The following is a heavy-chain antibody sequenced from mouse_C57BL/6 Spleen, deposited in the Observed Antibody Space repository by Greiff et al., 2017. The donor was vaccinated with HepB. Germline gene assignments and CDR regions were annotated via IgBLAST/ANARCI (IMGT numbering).Heavy chain of an antibody. Sequence: EVKLMESGGGLVKPGGSLKLSCAASGFTFSSYAMSWVRQTPEKRLEWVATISDGGSYTYYPDNVKGRFTISRDNAKNNLYLQMSHLKSEDTAMYYCARDYGMDYWGQGTSVTVSS. CDR2: ISDGGSYT. V-gene: IGHV5-4*01. CDR1: GFTFSSYA. J-gene: IGHJ4*01. CDR3: ARDYGMDY. D-gene: IGHD1-1*01.